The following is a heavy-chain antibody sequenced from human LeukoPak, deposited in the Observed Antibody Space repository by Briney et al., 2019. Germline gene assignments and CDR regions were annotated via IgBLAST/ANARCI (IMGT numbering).Heavy chain of an antibody. CDR3: ATPYPREYCSSSTCYFNY. CDR1: GYSFTSYW. Sequence: GESLKISCKGSGYSFTSYWIGWVRQMPGKGLEWMGIIYPGDSDTRYSPSFQGQVTISADKSISTVYLQWSSLEASDTAMYYCATPYPREYCSSSTCYFNYWGQGTLVTVSS. V-gene: IGHV5-51*01. D-gene: IGHD2/OR15-2a*01. CDR2: IYPGDSDT. J-gene: IGHJ4*02.